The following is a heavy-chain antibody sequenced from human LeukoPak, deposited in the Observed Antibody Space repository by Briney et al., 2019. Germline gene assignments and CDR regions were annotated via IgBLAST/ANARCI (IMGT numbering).Heavy chain of an antibody. J-gene: IGHJ4*02. V-gene: IGHV4-4*07. Sequence: PSETLSLTCTVSGGFISTYYWSWIRQPAGKGLEWIGRIHTSGSTLYNPSLKSRVTMSVDTPKNQFSLKLRSATAADTAVYYCARGPPHGGIYFDYWGQGTLVTVSS. CDR1: GGFISTYY. CDR3: ARGPPHGGIYFDY. D-gene: IGHD2-15*01. CDR2: IHTSGST.